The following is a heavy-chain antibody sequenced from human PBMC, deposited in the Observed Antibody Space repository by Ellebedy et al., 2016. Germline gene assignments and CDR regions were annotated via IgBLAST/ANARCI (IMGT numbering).Heavy chain of an antibody. Sequence: SETLSLXXDVSGGPFSASYWSWIRQPPGKGLEWVGYVCHSGSPNNNPSLKSRLTMSLDTSKNQFSLKLSSVTAADTAVYYCARDYYGSLDYWGQGILVTVSS. CDR2: VCHSGSP. D-gene: IGHD3-10*01. J-gene: IGHJ4*02. CDR1: GGPFSASY. CDR3: ARDYYGSLDY. V-gene: IGHV4-59*01.